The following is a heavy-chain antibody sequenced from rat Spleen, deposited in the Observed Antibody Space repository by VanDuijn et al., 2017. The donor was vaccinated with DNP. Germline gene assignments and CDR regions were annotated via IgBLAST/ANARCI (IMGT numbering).Heavy chain of an antibody. Sequence: QVQLKESGPGLMQPSQTLSLTCNVSGFSLTNYGVTWVRQPPGKGLEWVGTIWSGGSRGYNSALKSRLSISRDTSKSQVFLKMNRVQTEDTAMYFGARSLATVAPTGAMDAWGQGVMVTVSS. D-gene: IGHD1-3*01. J-gene: IGHJ2*01. V-gene: IGHV2-16*01. CDR1: GFSLTNYG. CDR3: ARSLATVAPTGAMDA. CDR2: IWSGGSR.